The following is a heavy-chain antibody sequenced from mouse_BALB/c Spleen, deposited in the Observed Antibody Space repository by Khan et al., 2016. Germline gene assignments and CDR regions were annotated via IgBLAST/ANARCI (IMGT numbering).Heavy chain of an antibody. CDR3: ASSMITTGFAY. J-gene: IGHJ3*01. Sequence: EVQLQESGPGLVKPSQSPSLTCTVTGYSITSDYAWNWIRQFPGNKLEWMGYISYSGSTSYNPSLKSRISITRDTSKNQFFLQLNSVTTEDTATYYCASSMITTGFAYWGQGTLVTVSA. V-gene: IGHV3-2*02. D-gene: IGHD2-4*01. CDR2: ISYSGST. CDR1: GYSITSDYA.